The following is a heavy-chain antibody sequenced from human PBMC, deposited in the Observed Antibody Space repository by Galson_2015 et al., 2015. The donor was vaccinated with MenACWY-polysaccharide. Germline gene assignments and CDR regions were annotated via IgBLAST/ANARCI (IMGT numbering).Heavy chain of an antibody. D-gene: IGHD3-22*01. Sequence: SLRLSCAVSGFTFTSAWMSWVRQAPGKGLEWVGRIKSRADSGTTDYGAPVKGRFTISRDDSKNTLYLQMNSLRTEDTAVYYCTTVFHDDSSDPLDFWGQGTLVTVSS. CDR1: GFTFTSAW. V-gene: IGHV3-15*01. J-gene: IGHJ4*02. CDR3: TTVFHDDSSDPLDF. CDR2: IKSRADSGTT.